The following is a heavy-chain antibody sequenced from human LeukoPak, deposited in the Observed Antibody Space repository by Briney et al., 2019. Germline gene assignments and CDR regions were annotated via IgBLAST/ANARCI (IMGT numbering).Heavy chain of an antibody. V-gene: IGHV3-48*03. CDR3: ARDGGDGYSYGYYYYYMDV. CDR2: ISSSGSTI. Sequence: GGSLRLSCAASGFTFSSYEMHWVRQAPGKGLEWVSYISSSGSTIYYADSVKGRFTISRDNAKNSLHLQMNSLRAEDTAVYYCARDGGDGYSYGYYYYYMDVWGKGTTVTISS. D-gene: IGHD5-18*01. CDR1: GFTFSSYE. J-gene: IGHJ6*03.